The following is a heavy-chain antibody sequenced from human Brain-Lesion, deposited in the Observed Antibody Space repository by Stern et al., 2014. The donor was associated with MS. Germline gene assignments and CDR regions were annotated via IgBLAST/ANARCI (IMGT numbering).Heavy chain of an antibody. D-gene: IGHD5-18*01. CDR2: IYSSGST. CDR1: GDSISSGSFY. J-gene: IGHJ4*02. CDR3: ARETGGYTYGDTDFFDY. Sequence: QVQLQESGPGLVKPSQTLSLTCIVSGDSISSGSFYWNWIRQPAGKGLEWIGRIYSSGSTIYNPYLKSRVTISGDTSKNQFSLKVISMTAADTAVYYCARETGGYTYGDTDFFDYWGQGALVTVSS. V-gene: IGHV4-61*02.